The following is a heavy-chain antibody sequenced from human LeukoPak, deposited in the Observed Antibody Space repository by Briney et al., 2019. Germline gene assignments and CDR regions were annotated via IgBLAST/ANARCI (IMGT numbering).Heavy chain of an antibody. D-gene: IGHD3-9*01. J-gene: IGHJ5*02. CDR3: AKDRDFDWYNWFDP. CDR1: GFTFSSYG. CDR2: ISYDGSNK. V-gene: IGHV3-30*18. Sequence: GGSLRLSCAASGFTFSSYGMHWVRQAPGKGLEWVAVISYDGSNKYYADSVKGRFTISRDNSKNTLYLQMNSLRAEDTAVYYCAKDRDFDWYNWFDPWGQGTLVTVSS.